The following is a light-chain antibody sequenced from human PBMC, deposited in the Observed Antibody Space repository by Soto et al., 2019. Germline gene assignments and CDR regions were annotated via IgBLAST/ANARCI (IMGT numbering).Light chain of an antibody. CDR1: QSVSNNY. CDR3: QMYGSSPPYT. V-gene: IGKV3-20*01. Sequence: EVVLTQSPGTLSLSPGERATLSCRASQSVSNNYFAWYQQKPGQAPRLIIFGSSDRATGIPDRFSGSGSGTDLTLTISRLEPEDFAVYYCQMYGSSPPYTFGQGTKLEIK. CDR2: GSS. J-gene: IGKJ2*01.